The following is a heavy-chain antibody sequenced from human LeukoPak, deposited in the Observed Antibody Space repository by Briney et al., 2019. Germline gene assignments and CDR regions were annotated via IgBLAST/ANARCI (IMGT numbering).Heavy chain of an antibody. CDR2: IKSKSDGGTA. V-gene: IGHV3-15*01. Sequence: GGSLRLSCATSAFTFSNAWMSWVRQAPGRGLEWVGRIKSKSDGGTADYAAPVKGRFTISRDDSRDTVYLQMNSLKTEDTAVYYCSTDGFPPHFFDYWGQGTLVTVSS. CDR3: STDGFPPHFFDY. J-gene: IGHJ4*02. CDR1: AFTFSNAW. D-gene: IGHD3-3*02.